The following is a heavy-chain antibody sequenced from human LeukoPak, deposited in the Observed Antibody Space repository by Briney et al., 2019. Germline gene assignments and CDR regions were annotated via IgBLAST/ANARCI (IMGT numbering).Heavy chain of an antibody. CDR3: ARDRTATSYYYYYMDV. D-gene: IGHD5-18*01. Sequence: ASVKVSCKASGGTFSSYAISWVRQAPGQGLEWMGGIIPIFGTANYAQKFQGRVTITADKSTSTAYMELSSLRSEDTAVYYCARDRTATSYYYYYMDVWGKGTTVTVSS. CDR1: GGTFSSYA. CDR2: IIPIFGTA. V-gene: IGHV1-69*06. J-gene: IGHJ6*03.